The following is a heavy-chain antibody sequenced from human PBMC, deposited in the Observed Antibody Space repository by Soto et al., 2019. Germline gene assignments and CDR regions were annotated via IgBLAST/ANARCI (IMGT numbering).Heavy chain of an antibody. V-gene: IGHV3-74*01. J-gene: IGHJ5*02. D-gene: IGHD6-19*01. Sequence: EVQLVESGGGLVQPGGSLRLSCAASGFTFSSYWMHWVRQAPGKGLVWVSRINSAESSTSYADSVKGRFTISRDNAKNTLYLQMKSLRSEDTAVYYCAIGFTGGEWLDNWFDPWGQGTLVTVSS. CDR1: GFTFSSYW. CDR2: INSAESST. CDR3: AIGFTGGEWLDNWFDP.